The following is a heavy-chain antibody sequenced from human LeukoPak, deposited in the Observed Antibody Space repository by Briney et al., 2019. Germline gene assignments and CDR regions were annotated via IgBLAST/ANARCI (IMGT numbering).Heavy chain of an antibody. CDR1: GFTFSSYA. Sequence: PGGSLRLSCSASGFTFSSYAMHWVRQAPGEGLEYVSAISSNGGSTYYADSVKGRFTISRDNSKNTLYLQMSSLRAEDTAVYYCVKDLRVTIFGVVTSLDYWGQGTLVTVSS. CDR2: ISSNGGST. J-gene: IGHJ4*02. D-gene: IGHD3-3*01. CDR3: VKDLRVTIFGVVTSLDY. V-gene: IGHV3-64D*06.